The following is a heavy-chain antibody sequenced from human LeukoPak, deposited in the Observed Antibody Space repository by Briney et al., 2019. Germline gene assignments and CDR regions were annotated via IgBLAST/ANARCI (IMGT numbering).Heavy chain of an antibody. Sequence: GGSLRLSCAASTFTFTNFGIHWVRQASGKGLEWIAFIRFDGTEDYYADSVKGRFTVSKDYSKNTVSLPMNSLGHEDTAVYYCAKDRRGNMGTDVTPGWYFHEWGQGTLVTVSS. V-gene: IGHV3-30*02. CDR3: AKDRRGNMGTDVTPGWYFHE. J-gene: IGHJ1*01. CDR1: TFTFTNFG. D-gene: IGHD4-23*01. CDR2: IRFDGTED.